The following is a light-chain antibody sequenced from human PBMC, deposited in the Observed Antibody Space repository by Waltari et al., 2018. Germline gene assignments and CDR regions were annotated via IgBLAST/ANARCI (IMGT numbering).Light chain of an antibody. J-gene: IGKJ2*01. CDR3: QQYYSTPLT. CDR1: QSVLYSSNNKNY. Sequence: DIVMTQSPESLAVSLGERVTIACKSSQSVLYSSNNKNYLAWFQQKPGQPPKLLIYWASTRESGVPDRFSGSESGTDFSLTISSLQAEDVAVYYCQQYYSTPLTFGQGTKVEIK. V-gene: IGKV4-1*01. CDR2: WAS.